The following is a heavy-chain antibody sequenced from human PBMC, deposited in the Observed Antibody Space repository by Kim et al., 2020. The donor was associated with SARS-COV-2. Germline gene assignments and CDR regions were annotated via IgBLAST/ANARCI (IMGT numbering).Heavy chain of an antibody. J-gene: IGHJ6*03. CDR2: ISSSSSYI. CDR1: GFTFSSYS. V-gene: IGHV3-21*01. D-gene: IGHD3-10*01. Sequence: GGSLRLSCAASGFTFSSYSMNWVRQAPGKGLEWVSSISSSSSYIYYADSVKGRFTISRDNAKNSLYLQMNSLRAEDTAVYYCARVRAGVYYYMDVWGKGTTVTVSS. CDR3: ARVRAGVYYYMDV.